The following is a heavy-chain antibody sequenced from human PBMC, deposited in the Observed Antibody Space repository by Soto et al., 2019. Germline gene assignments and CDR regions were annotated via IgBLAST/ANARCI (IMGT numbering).Heavy chain of an antibody. CDR1: GYSFTTYW. Sequence: GESLKISCKGSGYSFTTYWIGWVRQMPGKGLEWMGIIYPDDSDTRYSPSFQGQVTISADKSISTAYLQWSSLKASDTAMYYCAKYSGSYHSNFDYWGQGTLVTVSS. CDR2: IYPDDSDT. D-gene: IGHD1-26*01. J-gene: IGHJ4*02. V-gene: IGHV5-51*01. CDR3: AKYSGSYHSNFDY.